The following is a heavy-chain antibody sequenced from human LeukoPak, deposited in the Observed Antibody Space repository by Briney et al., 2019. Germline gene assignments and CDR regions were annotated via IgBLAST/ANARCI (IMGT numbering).Heavy chain of an antibody. J-gene: IGHJ4*02. CDR3: ASDGSQEENYLSGRYILADS. CDR2: ISRSSAAK. V-gene: IGHV3-21*01. D-gene: IGHD3-10*01. Sequence: GGSLRLSCAASGFTFSSYSMNWVRQAPGKGLEWVSAISRSSAAKLYADSVKGRFTIFRDNAKNSLYLQMNSLRAEDTAVYFCASDGSQEENYLSGRYILADSWGQGTLVSVSS. CDR1: GFTFSSYS.